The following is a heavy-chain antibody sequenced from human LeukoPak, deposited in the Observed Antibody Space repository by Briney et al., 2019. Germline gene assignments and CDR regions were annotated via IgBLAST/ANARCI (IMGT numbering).Heavy chain of an antibody. D-gene: IGHD2-15*01. CDR2: ISAYNGNT. V-gene: IGHV1-18*01. CDR1: GYAFTSYG. Sequence: GASVKVSCKASGYAFTSYGISWVRQAPGQGLEWMGWISAYNGNTNYAQKLQGRVTMTTDTSTSTAYMELRSLRSDDTAVYYCARVGAAYYYYYMDVWGKGTTVTISS. J-gene: IGHJ6*03. CDR3: ARVGAAYYYYYMDV.